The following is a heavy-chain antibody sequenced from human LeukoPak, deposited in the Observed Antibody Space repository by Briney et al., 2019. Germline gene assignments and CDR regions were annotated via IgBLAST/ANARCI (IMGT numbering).Heavy chain of an antibody. V-gene: IGHV4-34*01. CDR3: ARVLEGSSGQHWYFDL. D-gene: IGHD6-19*01. CDR2: VNHSGST. Sequence: PSETLSLTCAVYGGPFSGYYWSWIRQPPGKGLEWIGDVNHSGSTNYNPSLKSRVTISVDTSKNQFSLRLSSVTAADTAVYYCARVLEGSSGQHWYFDLWGRGTLVTVSS. J-gene: IGHJ2*01. CDR1: GGPFSGYY.